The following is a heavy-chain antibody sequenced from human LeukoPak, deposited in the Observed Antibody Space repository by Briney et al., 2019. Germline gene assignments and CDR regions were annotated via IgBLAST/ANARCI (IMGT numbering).Heavy chain of an antibody. D-gene: IGHD3-10*01. Sequence: ASVKVSCKASGYIFSSYFMHWVRQAPGQGLEWMAIINPNSDNTSYSQRFQGRVTVTSDTSTNTVCMGMNNLRSEDTAVYYCVRGHFYGSGTYSIDFWGQGTLVTVSS. CDR3: VRGHFYGSGTYSIDF. CDR2: INPNSDNT. J-gene: IGHJ4*02. CDR1: GYIFSSYF. V-gene: IGHV1-46*01.